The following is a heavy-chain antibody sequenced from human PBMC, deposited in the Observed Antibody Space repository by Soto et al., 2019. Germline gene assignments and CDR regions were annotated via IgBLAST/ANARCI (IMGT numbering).Heavy chain of an antibody. V-gene: IGHV4-31*03. CDR1: GGSISNAQHY. D-gene: IGHD3-10*01. Sequence: QVHLQESGPGLVKPSQTLPLTCTVSGGSISNAQHYWAWIRQHPGKGLEWIGYIYYSGNTYYSPSLKSRVSISIDTSKNLFSLKVNSVTAADTAVYYCAKTYGPFGWLDPWGQGTLVTVSS. J-gene: IGHJ5*02. CDR2: IYYSGNT. CDR3: AKTYGPFGWLDP.